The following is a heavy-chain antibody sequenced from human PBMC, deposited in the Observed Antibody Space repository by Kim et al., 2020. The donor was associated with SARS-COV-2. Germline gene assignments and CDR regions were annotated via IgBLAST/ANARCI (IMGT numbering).Heavy chain of an antibody. CDR1: GFTFDDYG. Sequence: GGSLRLSCAASGFTFDDYGMSWVRQAPGKGLEWVSGINWNGGSSGYADSVKGRFTISRDNAKNSLYLQMNSLRAEDTALYYCARVDSSSWTGGSYYYYYGMDVWGQGTTVTVSS. D-gene: IGHD6-13*01. CDR3: ARVDSSSWTGGSYYYYYGMDV. V-gene: IGHV3-20*04. CDR2: INWNGGSS. J-gene: IGHJ6*02.